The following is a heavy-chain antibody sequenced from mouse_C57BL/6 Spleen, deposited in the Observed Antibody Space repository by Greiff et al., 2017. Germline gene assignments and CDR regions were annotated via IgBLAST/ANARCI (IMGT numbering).Heavy chain of an antibody. V-gene: IGHV3-6*01. CDR3: ARGGIITTVVARGDY. CDR2: ISYDGSN. D-gene: IGHD1-1*01. J-gene: IGHJ2*01. CDR1: GYSITSGSY. Sequence: EVKLQESGPGLVKPSQSLSLTCSVTGYSITSGSYWNWIRQFPGNKLEWMDYISYDGSNNYNPSLKNRISITRDTSKNQFFLQLNSVTTEDTATYYGARGGIITTVVARGDYWGQGTTLTVSS.